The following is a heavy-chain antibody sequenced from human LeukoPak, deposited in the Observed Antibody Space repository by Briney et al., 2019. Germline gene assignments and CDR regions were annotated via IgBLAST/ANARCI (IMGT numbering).Heavy chain of an antibody. Sequence: GGSLRLSCAASGFTFSSYSMNWVRQAPGKGLEWVSSISSSSSYIYYADSVKGRFTISRDNAKNSLYLQMNSLRAEDTAVYYCARDPYSSGWIKGYYFDYWGQGTLVTVSS. V-gene: IGHV3-21*01. CDR3: ARDPYSSGWIKGYYFDY. J-gene: IGHJ4*02. CDR2: ISSSSSYI. D-gene: IGHD6-19*01. CDR1: GFTFSSYS.